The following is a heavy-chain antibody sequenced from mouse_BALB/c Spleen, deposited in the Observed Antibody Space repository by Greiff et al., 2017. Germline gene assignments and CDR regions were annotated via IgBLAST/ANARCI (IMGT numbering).Heavy chain of an antibody. V-gene: IGHV5-12-2*01. Sequence: EVKLMGSGGGLVQPGGSLKLSCAASGFTFSSYTMSWVRQTPEKRLEWVAYISNGGGSTYYPDTVKGRFTISRDNAKNTLYLQMSSLKSEDTAMYYCARHGWLPYYFDYWGQGTTLTVSS. CDR2: ISNGGGST. CDR1: GFTFSSYT. D-gene: IGHD2-3*01. CDR3: ARHGWLPYYFDY. J-gene: IGHJ2*01.